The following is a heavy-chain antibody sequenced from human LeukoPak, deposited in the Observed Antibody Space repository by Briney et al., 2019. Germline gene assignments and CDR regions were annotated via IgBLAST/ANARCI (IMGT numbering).Heavy chain of an antibody. CDR3: ARVTLWFGELTYLDY. CDR2: ISSSGSTI. Sequence: GGSLRLSCAASGFTFSDYYMSWIRQAPGKGLEWVSYISSSGSTIYYADSVKGRFTISRDNAKNSLYLQMNSLRAEDTAVYYCARVTLWFGELTYLDYWGQGTLVTVSS. CDR1: GFTFSDYY. J-gene: IGHJ4*02. D-gene: IGHD3-10*01. V-gene: IGHV3-11*04.